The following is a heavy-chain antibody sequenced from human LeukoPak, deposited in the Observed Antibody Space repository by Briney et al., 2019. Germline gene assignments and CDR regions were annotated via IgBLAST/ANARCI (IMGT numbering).Heavy chain of an antibody. V-gene: IGHV3-21*01. D-gene: IGHD3-10*02. CDR3: ATSRNVGEHAFDI. CDR1: GFTFSSYS. CDR2: ISSSSAFI. Sequence: PGGSLPLSCAASGFTFSSYSMNWVRQAPGKGLEWVSVISSSSAFIYYADSVKGRFTISRDNAKNSMYLQMNSLRAEDTAVYYCATSRNVGEHAFDIWGQGTMVTVSS. J-gene: IGHJ3*02.